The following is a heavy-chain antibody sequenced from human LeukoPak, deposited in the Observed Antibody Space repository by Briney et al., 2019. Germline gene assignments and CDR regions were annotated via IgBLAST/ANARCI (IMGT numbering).Heavy chain of an antibody. D-gene: IGHD3-22*01. Sequence: GGSLRLSCAASGFTFSSYGMHWVRQAPGKGLEWVAFIRYDGSNKYYADSVKGRFTISRDNSKNTLYLQMNSLRAEDTAVYYCAKDLSGYYDSSAPFDYWGQGTLVTVSS. CDR3: AKDLSGYYDSSAPFDY. V-gene: IGHV3-30*02. J-gene: IGHJ4*02. CDR2: IRYDGSNK. CDR1: GFTFSSYG.